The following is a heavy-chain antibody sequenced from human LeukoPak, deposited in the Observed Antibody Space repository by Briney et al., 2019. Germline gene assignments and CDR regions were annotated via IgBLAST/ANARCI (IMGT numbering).Heavy chain of an antibody. V-gene: IGHV3-30-3*01. CDR2: ISYDGSNK. CDR3: AKDIAGQGVEAFDI. Sequence: GGSLRLSCAASGFTFSNYAMHWVRQAPGKGLEWVAVISYDGSNKYYADFVKGRFTISRDNSKNTLYLQMNSLRTEDTALYYCAKDIAGQGVEAFDIWGQGTMVTVSS. D-gene: IGHD2-15*01. J-gene: IGHJ3*02. CDR1: GFTFSNYA.